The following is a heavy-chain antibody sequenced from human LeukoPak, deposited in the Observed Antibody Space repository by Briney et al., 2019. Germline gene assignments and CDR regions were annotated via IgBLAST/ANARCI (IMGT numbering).Heavy chain of an antibody. Sequence: GGSLRLSCAASGFTFSNAWMNWVRQAPGKGLEWVSAISGSGGSTYYADSVKGRFTISRDNSKDTLYLQMNSLRAEDTAVYYCAKLAVAGPFDYWGQGTLVTVSS. D-gene: IGHD6-19*01. V-gene: IGHV3-23*01. CDR2: ISGSGGST. CDR3: AKLAVAGPFDY. J-gene: IGHJ4*02. CDR1: GFTFSNAW.